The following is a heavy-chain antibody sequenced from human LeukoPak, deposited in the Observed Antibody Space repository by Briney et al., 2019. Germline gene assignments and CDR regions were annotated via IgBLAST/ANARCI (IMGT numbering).Heavy chain of an antibody. V-gene: IGHV3-7*01. J-gene: IGHJ4*02. Sequence: GGSLRLSCAASGFTSSKYWMTWVRQAPGKGLEWVANINQVGREKNYVASVTGRLTISRDNAKNSLYLHVNSLRADDAALYFCTRPYYYSSGSCPYWGQGTLVTVSS. D-gene: IGHD3-10*01. CDR2: INQVGREK. CDR3: TRPYYYSSGSCPY. CDR1: GFTSSKYW.